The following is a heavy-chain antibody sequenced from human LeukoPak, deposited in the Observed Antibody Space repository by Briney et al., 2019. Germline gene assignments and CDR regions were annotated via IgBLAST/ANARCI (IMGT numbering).Heavy chain of an antibody. CDR3: ANSIAATGPYYFDY. J-gene: IGHJ4*02. CDR2: IYPGDSDT. V-gene: IGHV5-51*01. Sequence: GASLKISCKGSGYSFTSYWIGWVRQMPGKGLEWMGIIYPGDSDTRYSPSFQGQVTISADKSISTAYLQWSRLKASDTAMYYCANSIAATGPYYFDYWGQGTLVTVSS. CDR1: GYSFTSYW. D-gene: IGHD6-13*01.